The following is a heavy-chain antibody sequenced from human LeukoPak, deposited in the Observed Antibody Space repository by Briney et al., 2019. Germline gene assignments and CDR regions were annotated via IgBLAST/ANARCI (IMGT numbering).Heavy chain of an antibody. Sequence: HPGGSLRLSCAASGFTVSSNYMTWVRQAPGKGLEWVSVIYNVGTTYYADSLKGRFTISRDNSKNTLYLQINSLRADDTAVYYCARGPPEQQLVYWGQGTLVTVSS. CDR2: IYNVGTT. CDR3: ARGPPEQQLVY. J-gene: IGHJ4*02. V-gene: IGHV3-53*01. CDR1: GFTVSSNY. D-gene: IGHD6-13*01.